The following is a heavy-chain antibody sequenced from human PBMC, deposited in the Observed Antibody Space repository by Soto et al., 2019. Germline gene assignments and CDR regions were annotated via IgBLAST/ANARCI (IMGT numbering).Heavy chain of an antibody. Sequence: ASVKVSCKTSGYTFTGYYMHWVRQAPGQGLEWMGWINANNGDTNYAQKLQSRVTMTTDTSTSTAYMELRSLRSDDTAVYYCARDPRPQQNSSGWCDYWGQGTLVTVSS. V-gene: IGHV1-18*04. CDR2: INANNGDT. D-gene: IGHD6-19*01. CDR1: GYTFTGYY. CDR3: ARDPRPQQNSSGWCDY. J-gene: IGHJ4*02.